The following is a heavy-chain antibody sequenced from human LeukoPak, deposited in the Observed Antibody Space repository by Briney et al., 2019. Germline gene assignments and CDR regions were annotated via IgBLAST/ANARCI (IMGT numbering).Heavy chain of an antibody. Sequence: GGSLRLSCAASGFTFSSYTMNWVRQAPGKGLEWVASIRSSSSYIYYADSVKGRFTISRDNAKDSLYLQMNSLRAEDTAVYYCARTPRGYSYAHYPTWGQGTLVTVSS. CDR1: GFTFSSYT. CDR2: IRSSSSYI. CDR3: ARTPRGYSYAHYPT. D-gene: IGHD5-18*01. J-gene: IGHJ5*02. V-gene: IGHV3-21*01.